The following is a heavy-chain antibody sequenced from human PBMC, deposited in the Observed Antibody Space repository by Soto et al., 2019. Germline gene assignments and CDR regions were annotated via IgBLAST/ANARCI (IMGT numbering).Heavy chain of an antibody. CDR3: AKGGQWLVSDFDY. CDR1: RFTFSSYW. V-gene: IGHV3-7*01. CDR2: IKQDGSEK. Sequence: LSLTCAASRFTFSSYWMSWVRQAPGKGLEWVANIKQDGSEKYYVDSVKGRFTISRDNAKNSLYLQMNSLRAEDTAVYYCAKGGQWLVSDFDYWGQGTLVTVSS. D-gene: IGHD6-19*01. J-gene: IGHJ4*02.